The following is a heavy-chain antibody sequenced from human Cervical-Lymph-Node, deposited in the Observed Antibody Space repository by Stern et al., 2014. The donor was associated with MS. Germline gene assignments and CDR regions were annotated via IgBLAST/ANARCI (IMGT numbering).Heavy chain of an antibody. CDR3: ARDSSGYYD. D-gene: IGHD3-22*01. J-gene: IGHJ4*02. CDR2: IYHSGST. Sequence: QLQLQESGPGLVKPSETLSLTCTVSGYSISSGYYWGWIRQPPGKGLEWIGSIYHSGSTYYNPSLKSRVTISVDTSKNQLSLKLSSVTAADTAVYYCARDSSGYYDWGQGTLVTVSS. V-gene: IGHV4-38-2*02. CDR1: GYSISSGYY.